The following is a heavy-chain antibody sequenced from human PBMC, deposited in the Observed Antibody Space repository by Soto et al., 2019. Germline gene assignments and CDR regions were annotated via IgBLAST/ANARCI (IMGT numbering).Heavy chain of an antibody. V-gene: IGHV1-46*01. J-gene: IGHJ6*02. D-gene: IGHD1-20*01. CDR3: AREYNWNDVRYGMDV. CDR2: INPRGEST. CDR1: GYTFTNYY. Sequence: ASVKVSCKASGYTFTNYYMHWVRQAPGQGLEWMGMINPRGESTSYAQKFRGRVTVTRDTSTTTVYMELSSLRSEDTAVYFCAREYNWNDVRYGMDVWGQGTTVTVSS.